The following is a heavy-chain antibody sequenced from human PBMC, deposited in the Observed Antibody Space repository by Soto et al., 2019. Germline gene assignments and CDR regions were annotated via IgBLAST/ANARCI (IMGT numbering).Heavy chain of an antibody. CDR3: AREGGQLLPPFYYFDY. CDR1: GGSISSGGYY. J-gene: IGHJ4*02. D-gene: IGHD6-13*01. V-gene: IGHV4-31*03. Sequence: SETLSLTCTVSGGSISSGGYYWSWIRQHPGKGLEWIGYIYYSGSTYYNPSLKSRVTISVDTSKNQFSLKLSSVTAADTAVYYCAREGGQLLPPFYYFDYWGQGTLVTVSS. CDR2: IYYSGST.